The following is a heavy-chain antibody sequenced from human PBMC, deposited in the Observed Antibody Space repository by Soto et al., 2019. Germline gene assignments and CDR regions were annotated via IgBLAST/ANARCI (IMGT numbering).Heavy chain of an antibody. J-gene: IGHJ6*01. V-gene: IGHV3-13*05. CDR3: ARTDRDFYGLDV. CDR1: GFTFRNYD. Sequence: EVQLVESGGGLVQPGGSLRLSCEASGFTFRNYDMHWVRQGTGKGLEWVSGISAAGDPDYADSVEGRFTISRENAQNSFFLPLHSLRVGDTVVYYCARTDRDFYGLDVWGQGTTVIVSP. CDR2: ISAAGDP.